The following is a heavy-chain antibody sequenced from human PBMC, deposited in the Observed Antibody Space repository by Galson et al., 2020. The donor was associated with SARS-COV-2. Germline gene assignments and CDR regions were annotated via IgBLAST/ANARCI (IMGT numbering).Heavy chain of an antibody. Sequence: GGSLRLSCAASGFTFSSYSMNWVRQAPGKGLEWVSYISSSSSTIYYADSVKGRFTISRDNAKNSLYLQMNSLRDEDTAVYYCARDHSSGWGPYYYGMDVWGQGTTVTVSS. CDR3: ARDHSSGWGPYYYGMDV. CDR2: ISSSSSTI. D-gene: IGHD6-19*01. V-gene: IGHV3-48*02. CDR1: GFTFSSYS. J-gene: IGHJ6*02.